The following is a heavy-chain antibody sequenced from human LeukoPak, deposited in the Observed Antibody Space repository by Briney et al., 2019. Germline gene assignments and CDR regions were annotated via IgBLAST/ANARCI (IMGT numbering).Heavy chain of an antibody. CDR2: INPNSGGT. V-gene: IGHV1-2*02. D-gene: IGHD6-19*01. J-gene: IGHJ5*02. CDR1: GYTFTGYY. CDR3: ARDTGYSSGWYNWFDP. Sequence: ASVTVSFKASGYTFTGYYMHWVRQAPGQGVEWMGWINPNSGGTNYAQKFQGRVTMTRDTSISTAYMELSRLRSDDTAVYYCARDTGYSSGWYNWFDPWGQGTLVTVSS.